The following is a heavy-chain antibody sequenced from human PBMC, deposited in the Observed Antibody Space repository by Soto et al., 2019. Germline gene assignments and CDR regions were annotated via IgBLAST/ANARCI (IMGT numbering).Heavy chain of an antibody. V-gene: IGHV3-33*06. CDR2: IWYDGSNQ. Sequence: QVQLVESGGGVVQPGRSVRLSCAASGFAFSSKGMTWVRQAPGKGLEWVASIWYDGSNQYYADSVKGRFTVSRDNSKNHLQLQTDSLRGEHTGVYLRAKTRLVGATIAAFDIWGQGTMVTVSS. CDR1: GFAFSSKG. J-gene: IGHJ3*02. CDR3: AKTRLVGATIAAFDI. D-gene: IGHD1-26*01.